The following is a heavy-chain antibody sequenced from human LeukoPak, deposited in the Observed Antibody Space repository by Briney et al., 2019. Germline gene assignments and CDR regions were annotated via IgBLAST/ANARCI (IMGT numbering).Heavy chain of an antibody. Sequence: ASVKVSCKASGCTFTRSAMQWVGQAGGQRREWIGWIGVGSGNTNYAQKFQERVTITRDMSTSTAYMELSSLRSEDTAVYYCAAESYYMDVWGKGTTVTVSS. CDR1: GCTFTRSA. J-gene: IGHJ6*03. V-gene: IGHV1-58*02. CDR3: AAESYYMDV. CDR2: IGVGSGNT.